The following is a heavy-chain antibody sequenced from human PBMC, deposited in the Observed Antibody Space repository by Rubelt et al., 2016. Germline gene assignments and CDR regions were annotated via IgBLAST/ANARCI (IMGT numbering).Heavy chain of an antibody. CDR2: IIPIFGTA. CDR3: ARDWGGYCSSTSCYYMDV. Sequence: VSCKASGGTFSSYAISWVRQAPGQGLEWMGGIIPIFGTANYAQKFQGRVTITADESTSTAYMELSSLRSEDTAVYYCARDWGGYCSSTSCYYMDVWGKGTTVTVSS. J-gene: IGHJ6*03. V-gene: IGHV1-69*01. CDR1: GGTFSSYA. D-gene: IGHD2-2*01.